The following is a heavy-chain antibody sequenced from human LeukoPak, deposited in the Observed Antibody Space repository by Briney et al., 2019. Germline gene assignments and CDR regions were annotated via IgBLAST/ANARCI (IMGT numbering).Heavy chain of an antibody. CDR1: GFTFSSYA. J-gene: IGHJ3*02. Sequence: PGGSLRLSCAASGFTFSSYAMSWVRQAPGKGLEWVSAISGSGGSTYYADSVKGRFTISRDNSKNTLYLQMNSLRAEDTAEYYCAKLGRGPESAFDIWGQGTMVTVSS. V-gene: IGHV3-23*01. CDR3: AKLGRGPESAFDI. D-gene: IGHD5-12*01. CDR2: ISGSGGST.